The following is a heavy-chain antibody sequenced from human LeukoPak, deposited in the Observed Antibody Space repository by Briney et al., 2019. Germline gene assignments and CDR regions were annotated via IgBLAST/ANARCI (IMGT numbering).Heavy chain of an antibody. V-gene: IGHV3-7*01. Sequence: GGSLRLSCAASGFAVSSNYMSWVRQAPGKGLEWVANIKQDGSEKYYVDSVKGRFTISRDNAGNSLYLQMNTLRAEDTAVYFCARDRWDLEYWGQGTLVTVSS. D-gene: IGHD1-26*01. CDR2: IKQDGSEK. J-gene: IGHJ4*02. CDR3: ARDRWDLEY. CDR1: GFAVSSNY.